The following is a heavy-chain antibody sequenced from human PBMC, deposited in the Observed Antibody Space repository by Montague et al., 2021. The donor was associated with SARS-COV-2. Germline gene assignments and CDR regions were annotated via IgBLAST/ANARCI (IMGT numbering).Heavy chain of an antibody. CDR2: IYYSGST. J-gene: IGHJ4*02. V-gene: IGHV4-39*01. CDR1: GGSISSSSYY. CDR3: ARLHFRITIFGVVRSRVFDY. Sequence: SETLSLTCTVSGGSISSSSYYWGWIRQPPGRGLEWIGSIYYSGSTYYNPSLKSRVTISVDTSKNQFSLKLSSVTAADTAVYYCARLHFRITIFGVVRSRVFDYWGQGTRVTVSS. D-gene: IGHD3-3*01.